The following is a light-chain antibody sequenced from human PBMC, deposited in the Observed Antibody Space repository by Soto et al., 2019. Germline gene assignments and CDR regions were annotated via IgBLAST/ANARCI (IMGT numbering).Light chain of an antibody. CDR3: SSYTSSSTLYV. J-gene: IGLJ1*01. Sequence: QSALTQPASVSGSPGQSITISCTGTSSDVGGYNYVSWYQQHPGKAPKIMISDVTNRPSGVSNRFSGSKSGNTASLTISGLQAEDEADYYCSSYTSSSTLYVFGSGTKVTVL. CDR2: DVT. V-gene: IGLV2-14*03. CDR1: SSDVGGYNY.